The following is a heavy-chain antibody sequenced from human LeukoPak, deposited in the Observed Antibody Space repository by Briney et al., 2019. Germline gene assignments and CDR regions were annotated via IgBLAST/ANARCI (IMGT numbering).Heavy chain of an antibody. V-gene: IGHV1-18*01. Sequence: VASVKVSCKASGYTFTSYGISWVRQAPGQGLKWMGWISAYNGNTNYAQKLQGRVTMTTDTSTSTAYMELRSLRSDDTAVYYCARDLVYYYDSSGYYSDYWGQGTLVTVSS. D-gene: IGHD3-22*01. CDR1: GYTFTSYG. J-gene: IGHJ4*02. CDR3: ARDLVYYYDSSGYYSDY. CDR2: ISAYNGNT.